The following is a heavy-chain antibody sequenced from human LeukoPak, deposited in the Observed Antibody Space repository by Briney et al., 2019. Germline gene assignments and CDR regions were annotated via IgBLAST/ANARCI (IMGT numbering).Heavy chain of an antibody. Sequence: GGSLRLSCAASGFTFSDYYMSWVRQAPGKGLEWVSVIYIGGGTNYAVSVKGRFTISRDNSKNSLYLQMNSLRAEDTAVYYCGRHTSREAFDIWGQGTTVTVSS. CDR3: GRHTSREAFDI. J-gene: IGHJ3*02. D-gene: IGHD1-26*01. CDR2: IYIGGGT. V-gene: IGHV3-66*04. CDR1: GFTFSDYY.